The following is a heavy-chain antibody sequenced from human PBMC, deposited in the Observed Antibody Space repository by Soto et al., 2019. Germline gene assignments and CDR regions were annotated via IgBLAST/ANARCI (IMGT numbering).Heavy chain of an antibody. CDR1: GFTFGNFG. Sequence: GGSLRLSCAASGFTFGNFGMHWVRQAPGRGLEWVAVIWYDGSNKYYTDSVKGRFTISRDNSKNTLYLQMNSLRAEDTAVYYCARDPWTGYTGYDFGYWGQGTLVTVSS. J-gene: IGHJ4*02. CDR3: ARDPWTGYTGYDFGY. CDR2: IWYDGSNK. D-gene: IGHD5-12*01. V-gene: IGHV3-33*01.